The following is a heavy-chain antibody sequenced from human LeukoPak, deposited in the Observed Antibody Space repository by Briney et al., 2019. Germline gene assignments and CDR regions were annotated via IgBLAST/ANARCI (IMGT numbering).Heavy chain of an antibody. CDR1: GGSISSGDYY. CDR2: IYYSGSP. CDR3: ARDERDGYNT. V-gene: IGHV4-30-4*08. J-gene: IGHJ5*02. Sequence: KPSQTLSLTCTVFGGSISSGDYYWRWIRQPPGKGLEWFGYIYYSGSPYYNPSLKSRVTISVDTSKNQFSLKLSSVTAADTAVYYCARDERDGYNTWGQGTLVTVSS. D-gene: IGHD5-24*01.